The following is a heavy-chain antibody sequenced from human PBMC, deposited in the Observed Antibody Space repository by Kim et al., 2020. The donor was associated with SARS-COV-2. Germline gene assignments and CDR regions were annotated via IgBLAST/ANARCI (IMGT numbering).Heavy chain of an antibody. Sequence: GGSLRLSCAASGFTFDDYDMHWVRQAPGKGLEWVSGISWNSGSIGYADSVKGRFTISRDNAKNSLYLQMNSLRAEDTALYYCAKGVGEQLVIYFDYWGQGTLVTVSS. CDR2: ISWNSGSI. J-gene: IGHJ4*02. V-gene: IGHV3-9*01. CDR1: GFTFDDYD. CDR3: AKGVGEQLVIYFDY. D-gene: IGHD6-6*01.